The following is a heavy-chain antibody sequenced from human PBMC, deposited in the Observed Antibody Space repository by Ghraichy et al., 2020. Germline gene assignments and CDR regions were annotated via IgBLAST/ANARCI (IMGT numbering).Heavy chain of an antibody. V-gene: IGHV3-73*01. CDR1: GFTFSGSA. Sequence: GGSLRLSCAASGFTFSGSAMHWVRQASGKGLEWVGRIRSKANNYATAYAASVKGRFTISRDDSKNTAYLEMNSLKTEDTDVYYCTKPGGDYAFDSWGQGTLVTVSS. D-gene: IGHD4-17*01. CDR2: IRSKANNYAT. CDR3: TKPGGDYAFDS. J-gene: IGHJ4*02.